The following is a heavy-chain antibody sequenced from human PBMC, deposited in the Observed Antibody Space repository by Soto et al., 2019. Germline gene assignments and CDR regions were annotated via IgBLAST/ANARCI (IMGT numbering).Heavy chain of an antibody. CDR2: IYYSGYT. D-gene: IGHD3-22*01. V-gene: IGHV4-39*07. J-gene: IGHJ3*02. CDR1: GGSISSSSYY. CDR3: ERSGYYFYVFDI. Sequence: SETLSLTCTVSGGSISSSSYYWGWIRQPPGKGLEWIGSIYYSGYTYYNPSLKSRVTISVDTSKNQFSLRLSSVTAADTAVYYCERSGYYFYVFDIWGQGTMVTVSS.